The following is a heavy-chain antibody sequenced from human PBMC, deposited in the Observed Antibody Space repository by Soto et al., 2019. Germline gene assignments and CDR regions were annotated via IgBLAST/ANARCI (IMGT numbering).Heavy chain of an antibody. J-gene: IGHJ5*02. D-gene: IGHD6-19*01. Sequence: EVQLLESGGGLVQPGGSLRLSCAASGFTFSSYTMSWVRQAPGKGLEWVSAISGSGGSTYYADSVKGRFTISRDNSKNTLYLQMNSLRAEDTAVYYCAKDPQSSGWYNWFDPWGQGTLVTVSS. CDR1: GFTFSSYT. CDR3: AKDPQSSGWYNWFDP. V-gene: IGHV3-23*01. CDR2: ISGSGGST.